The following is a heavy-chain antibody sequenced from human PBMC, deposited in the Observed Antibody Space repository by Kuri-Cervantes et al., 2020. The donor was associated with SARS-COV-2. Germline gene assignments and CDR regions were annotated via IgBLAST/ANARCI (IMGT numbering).Heavy chain of an antibody. Sequence: SETLSLTCTVSGGSISSYYWSWIRQPPGKGLEWIGYIYYTGSTNYNQSLKSRVTISVDTSKNQFSLKLSSVTAADTAVYYCARDRVVPAATRPYYYYGMDVWGQGTTVTVSS. D-gene: IGHD2-2*01. J-gene: IGHJ6*02. CDR3: ARDRVVPAATRPYYYYGMDV. CDR2: IYYTGST. CDR1: GGSISSYY. V-gene: IGHV4-59*01.